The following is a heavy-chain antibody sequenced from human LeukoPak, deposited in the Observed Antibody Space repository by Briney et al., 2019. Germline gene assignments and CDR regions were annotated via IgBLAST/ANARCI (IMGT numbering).Heavy chain of an antibody. V-gene: IGHV4-39*01. D-gene: IGHD3-10*01. CDR1: GGSISSSNYY. J-gene: IGHJ4*02. CDR2: IYYSGST. Sequence: LETLSLTCTVSGGSISSSNYYWGWIRQPPGKGLEWIGNIYYSGSTYYNPSLKSRVTISVDTSKNQFSLKLSSVTAADTALYYCARWEYGSGSYYRYWGQGTLVTVSP. CDR3: ARWEYGSGSYYRY.